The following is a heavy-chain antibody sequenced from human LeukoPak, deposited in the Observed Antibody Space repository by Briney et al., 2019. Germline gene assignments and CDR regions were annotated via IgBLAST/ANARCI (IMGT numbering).Heavy chain of an antibody. Sequence: GGSLRLSCAASGFTVSSNYMSWVRQAPGKGLEWVSVIYSGGSTYYADSVKGRFTISRGNSKNTLYLQMNSLRAEDTAVYYCAKGGQYYYGSGSYITYWGQGTLVTVSS. CDR1: GFTVSSNY. V-gene: IGHV3-53*01. D-gene: IGHD3-10*01. CDR2: IYSGGST. CDR3: AKGGQYYYGSGSYITY. J-gene: IGHJ4*02.